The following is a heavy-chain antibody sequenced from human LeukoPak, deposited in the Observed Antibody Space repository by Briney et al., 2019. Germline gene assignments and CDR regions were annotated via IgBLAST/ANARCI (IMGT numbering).Heavy chain of an antibody. CDR1: GFTFSSYG. V-gene: IGHV3-30*02. J-gene: IGHJ4*02. D-gene: IGHD6-6*01. Sequence: GGSLRLSCAASGFTFSSYGMHWVRQAPGKGLEWVAFIRYDGSNKYYADSVKGRSTISRDNSKNTLYLQMNSLRAEDTAVYYCAKDRKFSSSSSFDYWGQGTLVTVSS. CDR3: AKDRKFSSSSSFDY. CDR2: IRYDGSNK.